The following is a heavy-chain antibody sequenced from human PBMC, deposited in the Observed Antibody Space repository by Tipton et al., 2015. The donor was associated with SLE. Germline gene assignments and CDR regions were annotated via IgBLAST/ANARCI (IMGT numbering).Heavy chain of an antibody. Sequence: QLVQSGAEVKKPGASVKVSCKASGYTFTSYAMHWVRQAPGQRLEWMGWINAGNGNTKYSQKFQGRVTITRDTSASTAYMELSSLRSEDTAVYYCAREPPADGVGATEDYWGQGTLVTVSS. J-gene: IGHJ4*02. CDR2: INAGNGNT. CDR1: GYTFTSYA. CDR3: AREPPADGVGATEDY. V-gene: IGHV1-3*01. D-gene: IGHD1-26*01.